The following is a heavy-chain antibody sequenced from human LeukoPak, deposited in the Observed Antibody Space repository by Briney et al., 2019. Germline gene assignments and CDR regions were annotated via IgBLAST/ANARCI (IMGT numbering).Heavy chain of an antibody. CDR3: ARDNTAMVLSYYYYYYMDV. D-gene: IGHD5-18*01. J-gene: IGHJ6*03. CDR2: INPNSGGT. CDR1: GYTFTGYY. V-gene: IGHV1-2*02. Sequence: ASVKVSCKASGYTFTGYYMHWVRQPPGQGLEWMGWINPNSGGTNYAQKFQGRVTMTRDTSISTAYMELSRLRSDDAAVYYCARDNTAMVLSYYYYYYMDVWGKGTTVTVSS.